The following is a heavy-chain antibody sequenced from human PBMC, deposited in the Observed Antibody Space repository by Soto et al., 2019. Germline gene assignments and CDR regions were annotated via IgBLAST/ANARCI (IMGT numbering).Heavy chain of an antibody. V-gene: IGHV3-30*18. Sequence: GGSLRLSCAASGFTFSSYGMHWVRQAPGKGLEWVAVISYDGSNKYYADSVKGRFTISRDNSKNTLYLQMNSLRAEDTAVYYCAKTGYSSGWYYPYFDYWGQGTLVTVSS. CDR3: AKTGYSSGWYYPYFDY. CDR2: ISYDGSNK. J-gene: IGHJ4*02. D-gene: IGHD6-19*01. CDR1: GFTFSSYG.